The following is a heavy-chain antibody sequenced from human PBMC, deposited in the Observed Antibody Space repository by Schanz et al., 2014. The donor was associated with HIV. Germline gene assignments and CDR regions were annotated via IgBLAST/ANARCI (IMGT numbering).Heavy chain of an antibody. V-gene: IGHV3-23*01. Sequence: EVQVSESGGGFVQPGASLRLSCAASGFTFSSYAMSWVRQAPGKGLEWVSAISGSSITYSADSVKGRFTISRDNSKNTLYLQMNSLRAEDTAVYYCALSRPSGYGGSWYFDLWGRGTLVAVSS. J-gene: IGHJ2*01. CDR2: ISGSSIT. D-gene: IGHD2-15*01. CDR3: ALSRPSGYGGSWYFDL. CDR1: GFTFSSYA.